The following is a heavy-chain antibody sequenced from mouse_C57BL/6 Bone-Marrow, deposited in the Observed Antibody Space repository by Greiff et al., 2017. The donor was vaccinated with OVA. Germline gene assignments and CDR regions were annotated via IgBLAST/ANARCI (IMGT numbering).Heavy chain of an antibody. CDR3: ARRLYYFDY. Sequence: EVKLMESGGGLVKPGGSLKLSCAASGFTFSDYGMHWVRQAPEKGLEWVAYISSGSSTIYYADPVKGRFTISRDNAKNTLFLQMTMLRSETTAMYYCARRLYYFDYWGQGTTLTVSS. V-gene: IGHV5-17*01. CDR1: GFTFSDYG. CDR2: ISSGSSTI. J-gene: IGHJ2*01.